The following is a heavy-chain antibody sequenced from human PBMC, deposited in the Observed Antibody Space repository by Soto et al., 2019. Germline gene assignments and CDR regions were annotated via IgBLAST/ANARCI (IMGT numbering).Heavy chain of an antibody. V-gene: IGHV5-51*01. Sequence: GESLKISCKGSGYSFTSYWIGWVRQMPGKGLEWMGIIYPGDSDTRYSPSFQGQVTISADNSISTAYLQWSSLKASNTAMYYCARHQNCGGDCYDAFDIWGQGTMVTVSS. J-gene: IGHJ3*02. CDR2: IYPGDSDT. D-gene: IGHD2-21*02. CDR3: ARHQNCGGDCYDAFDI. CDR1: GYSFTSYW.